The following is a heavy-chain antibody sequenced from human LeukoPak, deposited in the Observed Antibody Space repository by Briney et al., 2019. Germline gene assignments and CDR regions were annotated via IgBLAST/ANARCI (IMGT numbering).Heavy chain of an antibody. CDR3: ARAEMATIFDY. V-gene: IGHV4-59*01. J-gene: IGHJ4*02. Sequence: PSETLSLTCTVSGGSISSYYWSWIRQPPGKGLEWIGYIYYSGSTNYNPSLKSRVTISVDTSKNQFSLKLSSVTAADTAVYYCARAEMATIFDYWGQGTLVTVSS. CDR1: GGSISSYY. CDR2: IYYSGST. D-gene: IGHD5-24*01.